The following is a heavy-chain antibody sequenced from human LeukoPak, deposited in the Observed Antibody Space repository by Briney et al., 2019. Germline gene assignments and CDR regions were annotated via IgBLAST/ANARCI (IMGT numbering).Heavy chain of an antibody. CDR2: ISGGGGST. D-gene: IGHD1-26*01. CDR1: GFIFSRYT. V-gene: IGHV3-23*01. CDR3: AKGGKWDVTPFDY. J-gene: IGHJ4*02. Sequence: GGSLRLSCAASGFIFSRYTINWVRQAPGKGLEWVSTISGGGGSTYYADSVKGRFTISRDNSKNTLYLQVNSLRAEDTAVYYCAKGGKWDVTPFDYWGQGTLVTVSS.